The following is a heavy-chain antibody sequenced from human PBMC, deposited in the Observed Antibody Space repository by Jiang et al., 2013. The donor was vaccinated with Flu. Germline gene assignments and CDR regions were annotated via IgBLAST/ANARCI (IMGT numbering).Heavy chain of an antibody. CDR1: GFTFSSYA. D-gene: IGHD3-22*01. CDR2: ISGSGGST. CDR3: ARLSPYYYDSSGYYEDY. J-gene: IGHJ4*02. V-gene: IGHV3-23*01. Sequence: VQLLESGGGLVQPGGSLRLSCAASGFTFSSYAMSWVRQAPGKGLEWVSAISGSGGSTYYADSVKGRFTISRDNSKNTLYLQMNSLRAEDTAVYYCARLSPYYYDSSGYYEDYWGQGTLVT.